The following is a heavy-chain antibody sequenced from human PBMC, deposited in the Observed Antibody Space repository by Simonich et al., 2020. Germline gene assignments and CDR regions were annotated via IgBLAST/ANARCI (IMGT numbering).Heavy chain of an antibody. Sequence: VQLVQSGAEVKKPGASVKVSCKASGYTFTSYGISWVRQAPGQGLAWVGCIRAIKGNTNYARKLQGRVTMTTDTSTSTAYMELRSLRSDDTAVYYCARASRGTWWYYYFDYWGQGTLVTVSS. J-gene: IGHJ4*02. CDR2: IRAIKGNT. V-gene: IGHV1-18*01. CDR1: GYTFTSYG. D-gene: IGHD2-15*01. CDR3: ARASRGTWWYYYFDY.